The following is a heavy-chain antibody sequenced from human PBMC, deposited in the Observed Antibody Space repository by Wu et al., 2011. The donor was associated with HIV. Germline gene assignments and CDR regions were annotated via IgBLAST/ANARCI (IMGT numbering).Heavy chain of an antibody. CDR3: ARDGTPYYYDSSGSKKDAFDI. Sequence: QVQLVQSGAEVKKPGSSVKVSCKASGGTFSSYAISWVRQAPGQGLEWMGRIIPIFGTANYAQKFQGRVTITADESTSTAYMELSSLRSEDTAVYYCARDGTPYYYDSSGSKKDAFDIWGQGTLVTVSS. V-gene: IGHV1-69*15. J-gene: IGHJ3*02. CDR2: IIPIFGTA. D-gene: IGHD3-22*01. CDR1: GGTFSSYA.